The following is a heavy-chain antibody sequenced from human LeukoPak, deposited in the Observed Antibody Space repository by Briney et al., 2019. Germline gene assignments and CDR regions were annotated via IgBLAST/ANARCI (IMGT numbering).Heavy chain of an antibody. CDR2: INHSGST. V-gene: IGHV4-34*01. CDR3: ASFTAMATYYYYGMDV. CDR1: GGSFSGYY. Sequence: TSETLSLTCAVYGGSFSGYYWSWIRQPPGKGLEWIGEINHSGSTNYNPSLKSRATISVDTSKNQFSLKLSSVTAADTAVYYCASFTAMATYYYYGMDVWGQGTTVTVSS. D-gene: IGHD5-18*01. J-gene: IGHJ6*02.